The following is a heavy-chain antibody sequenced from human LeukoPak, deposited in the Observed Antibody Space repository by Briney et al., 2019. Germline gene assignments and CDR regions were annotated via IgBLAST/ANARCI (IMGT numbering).Heavy chain of an antibody. CDR1: GFTFSSYW. CDR2: ISSSSSYI. V-gene: IGHV3-21*01. CDR3: ARGPMGIAAAAPYYMDV. Sequence: PGGSLRLSCAASGFTFSSYWMSWVRQAPGKGLEWVSSISSSSSYIYYADSVKGRFTISRDNAKNSLYLQMNSLRAEDTAVYYCARGPMGIAAAAPYYMDVWGKGTTVTVSS. J-gene: IGHJ6*03. D-gene: IGHD6-13*01.